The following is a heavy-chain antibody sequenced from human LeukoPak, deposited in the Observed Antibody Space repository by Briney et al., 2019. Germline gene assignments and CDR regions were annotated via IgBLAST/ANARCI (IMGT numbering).Heavy chain of an antibody. Sequence: SQTLSLTCTVSGGSISSGGYYWSWIRQHPGKGLEWIGYIYYSGSTYYNPSLKSRVTISVDTSKNQFSLKLSSVTAADTAVYYCASGYCSSTSCYTAVRGQGTTVTVSS. V-gene: IGHV4-31*03. CDR1: GGSISSGGYY. CDR3: ASGYCSSTSCYTAV. J-gene: IGHJ6*02. CDR2: IYYSGST. D-gene: IGHD2-2*02.